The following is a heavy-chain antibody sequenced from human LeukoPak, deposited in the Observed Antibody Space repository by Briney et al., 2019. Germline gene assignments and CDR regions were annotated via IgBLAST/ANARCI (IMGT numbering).Heavy chain of an antibody. CDR1: GYSFTRYW. CDR2: IYPGDSDT. CDR3: ARHGLYRGYSGYPSSDY. V-gene: IGHV5-51*01. J-gene: IGHJ4*02. D-gene: IGHD5-12*01. Sequence: GEALKISFKGSGYSFTRYWIGLVRPMPGKGLEWMGIIYPGDSDTRYCPSFQGLVTISADKSISTAYLQWSSLKASDTGMYYCARHGLYRGYSGYPSSDYWGQGTLVTVSS.